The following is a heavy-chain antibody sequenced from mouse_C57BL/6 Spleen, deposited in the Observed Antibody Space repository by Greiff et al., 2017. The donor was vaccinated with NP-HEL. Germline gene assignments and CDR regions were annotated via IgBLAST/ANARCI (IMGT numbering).Heavy chain of an antibody. D-gene: IGHD2-5*01. V-gene: IGHV14-1*01. CDR3: TTPHYSNYPLFAY. CDR2: IDPEDGDT. Sequence: EVQLQQSGAELVRPGASVKLSCTASGFNIKDYYMHWVKQRPEQGLEWIGRIDPEDGDTEYAPKFQGKATMTADTSSNTAYLQLSSLTSEDTAVYYCTTPHYSNYPLFAYWGQGTLVTVSA. CDR1: GFNIKDYY. J-gene: IGHJ3*01.